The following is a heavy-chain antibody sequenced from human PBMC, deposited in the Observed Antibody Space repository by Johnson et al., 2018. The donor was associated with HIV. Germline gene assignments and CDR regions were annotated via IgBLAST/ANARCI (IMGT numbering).Heavy chain of an antibody. J-gene: IGHJ3*02. Sequence: QVQLVESGGGVVRPGGSLRLSCAASGFTFSDYYMTWIRQAPGKGLEWVSYISSSGSTIYYADSVKGRFTISRDSSKNTLYLQMNSLRAEDTAVYYCGRDINYSNYVTDAFDIWGQGTVVTVSS. CDR1: GFTFSDYY. V-gene: IGHV3-11*04. D-gene: IGHD4-11*01. CDR2: ISSSGSTI. CDR3: GRDINYSNYVTDAFDI.